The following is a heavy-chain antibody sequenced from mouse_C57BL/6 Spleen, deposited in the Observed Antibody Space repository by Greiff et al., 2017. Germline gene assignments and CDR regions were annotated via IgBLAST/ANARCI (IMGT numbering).Heavy chain of an antibody. CDR3: ARGDLYYFAY. J-gene: IGHJ2*01. CDR2: ISDGGSYT. V-gene: IGHV5-4*03. D-gene: IGHD3-3*01. Sequence: EVKLVESGGGLVKPGGSLKLSCAASGFTFSSYAMSWVRQTPEKRLEWVATISDGGSYTYYPDNVKGRFTISRDNAKNNLYLQMSHLKSEDTAMYYCARGDLYYFAYWGQGTTLTVSS. CDR1: GFTFSSYA.